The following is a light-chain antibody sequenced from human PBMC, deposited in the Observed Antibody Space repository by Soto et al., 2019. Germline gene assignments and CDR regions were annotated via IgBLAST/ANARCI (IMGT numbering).Light chain of an antibody. CDR3: QQYKSWPPIT. J-gene: IGKJ5*01. CDR1: QSVSSN. V-gene: IGKV3-15*01. Sequence: EIVMTQSPATLSVSPGERATLSCRVSQSVSSNLAWYQQKPGQAPRLLIYGASTRATGVPDRFSGTGSGTEFTLTISSLKSEDYAVYYCQQYKSWPPITFGQGTRLEIK. CDR2: GAS.